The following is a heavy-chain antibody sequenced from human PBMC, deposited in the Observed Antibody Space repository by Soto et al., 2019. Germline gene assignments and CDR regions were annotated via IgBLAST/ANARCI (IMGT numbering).Heavy chain of an antibody. J-gene: IGHJ5*02. D-gene: IGHD2-8*01. CDR1: GGSISSGGYS. Sequence: NPSETLSLTCAVSGGSISSGGYSWSWIRQPPGKGLEWIGYIYHSGSTYYNPSLKSRVTISVDRSKNQFSLKLSSVTAADTAVYYCARGYCTNGVCSYNWFDPWGQGTLVTVSS. V-gene: IGHV4-30-2*01. CDR3: ARGYCTNGVCSYNWFDP. CDR2: IYHSGST.